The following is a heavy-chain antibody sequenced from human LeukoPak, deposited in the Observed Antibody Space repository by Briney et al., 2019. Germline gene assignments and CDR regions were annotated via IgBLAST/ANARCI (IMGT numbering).Heavy chain of an antibody. CDR3: TRGSIAVPYNWFDP. J-gene: IGHJ5*02. Sequence: ASVKLSCKASGYTFTSYDINWVRQATGQGLEWMGWMNPNSGNTGYAQKFQGRVIMTRDTSKSTVYMALSSLRSEDTAVYYCTRGSIAVPYNWFDPWGQGTRVTVSS. V-gene: IGHV1-8*01. CDR2: MNPNSGNT. CDR1: GYTFTSYD. D-gene: IGHD6-19*01.